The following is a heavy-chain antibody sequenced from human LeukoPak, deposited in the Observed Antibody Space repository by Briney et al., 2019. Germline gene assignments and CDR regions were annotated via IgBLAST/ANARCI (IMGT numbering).Heavy chain of an antibody. Sequence: SVKVSCKASGGTFSSYAISWVRQAPGQGLEWMGRIIPILGIANYAQKFQGRVTITADKSTSTAYMELSSLRSEDTAVYYCARGGSSWYVGYFDLWGRGTLVTVSS. D-gene: IGHD6-13*01. CDR3: ARGGSSWYVGYFDL. J-gene: IGHJ2*01. CDR2: IIPILGIA. V-gene: IGHV1-69*04. CDR1: GGTFSSYA.